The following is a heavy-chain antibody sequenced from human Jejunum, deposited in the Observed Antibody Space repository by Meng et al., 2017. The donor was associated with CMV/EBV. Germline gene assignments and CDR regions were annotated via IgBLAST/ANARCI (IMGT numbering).Heavy chain of an antibody. CDR3: ARKGYCSGTDCYRAFDI. CDR1: TVSSNY. CDR2: IHSGGNT. Sequence: TVSSNYMTWVRQAPGKGLEWVSAIHSGGNTYYPDYVKGRFTISRDNSKNTLYLQMNSLRAEDTAVYFCARKGYCSGTDCYRAFDIWGHGTMVTVSS. V-gene: IGHV3-66*02. D-gene: IGHD2-2*02. J-gene: IGHJ3*02.